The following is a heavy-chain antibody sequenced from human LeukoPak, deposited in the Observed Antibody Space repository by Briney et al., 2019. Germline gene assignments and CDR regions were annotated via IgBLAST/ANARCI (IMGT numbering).Heavy chain of an antibody. J-gene: IGHJ4*02. CDR1: GYTFTDYY. CDR2: VVPDSGAT. CDR3: ARASYITSTDY. V-gene: IGHV1-2*02. D-gene: IGHD1-14*01. Sequence: ASVKVSCKTSGYTFTDYYMHWLRQAPGQGLEWMGWVVPDSGATHYAQKFQGRVTMTRDTSSSTAYMELNRLRSDDTAVCYCARASYITSTDYWGQGTLVTVSS.